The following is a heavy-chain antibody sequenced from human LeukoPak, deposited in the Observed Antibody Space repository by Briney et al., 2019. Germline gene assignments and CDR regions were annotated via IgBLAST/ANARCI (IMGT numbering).Heavy chain of an antibody. V-gene: IGHV4-59*01. J-gene: IGHJ3*02. Sequence: PSETLSLTCTVSGGSISSYYWSWIRQPPGKGLEWIGYIYYSGSTNYNPSLKSRVTISVDTSKNQFSLKLSSVTAADTAVYYCARAYDDNDSSGYPDAFDIWGQGTMVTVSS. CDR2: IYYSGST. CDR3: ARAYDDNDSSGYPDAFDI. CDR1: GGSISSYY. D-gene: IGHD3-22*01.